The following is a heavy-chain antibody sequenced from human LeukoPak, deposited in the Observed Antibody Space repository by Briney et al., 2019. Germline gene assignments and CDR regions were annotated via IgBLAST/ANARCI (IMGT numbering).Heavy chain of an antibody. D-gene: IGHD4-17*01. CDR1: GGPISSSSYY. CDR2: IYYSGST. CDR3: ARGVYGDYVDH. V-gene: IGHV4-39*07. J-gene: IGHJ4*02. Sequence: SETLSLTCTVSGGPISSSSYYWGWIRQPPGKGLEWIGSIYYSGSTYYNPSLKSRVTISVDTSKNQFSLKLSSVTAADTAVYYCARGVYGDYVDHWGQGTLVTVSS.